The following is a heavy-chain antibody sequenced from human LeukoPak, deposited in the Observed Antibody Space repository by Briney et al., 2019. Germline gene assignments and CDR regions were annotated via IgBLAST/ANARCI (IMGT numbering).Heavy chain of an antibody. CDR3: ARRSSGYYHDAFDI. CDR1: GFTFSSYD. Sequence: PGGSLRLSCAASGFTFSSYDMHWVRQATGKGLEWVSAIGTVGDTYYPGSVKGRFTISRENAKNSLYLQMNSLRAGDTAVYYCARRSSGYYHDAFDIWGQGTMVTVPS. V-gene: IGHV3-13*01. D-gene: IGHD3-22*01. J-gene: IGHJ3*02. CDR2: IGTVGDT.